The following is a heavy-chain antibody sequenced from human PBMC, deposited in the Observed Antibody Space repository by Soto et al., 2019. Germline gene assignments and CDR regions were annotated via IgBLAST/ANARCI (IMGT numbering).Heavy chain of an antibody. J-gene: IGHJ4*02. Sequence: PGGSLRLSCAASGFTFSSYGMHWVRQAPGKGLEWVAVISYDGSNKYYADSVKGRFTISRDNSKNTLYLQMNSLRAEDTAVYYCAKSPGMYYYDSSGYYHYDYWGQGT. D-gene: IGHD3-22*01. V-gene: IGHV3-30*18. CDR1: GFTFSSYG. CDR2: ISYDGSNK. CDR3: AKSPGMYYYDSSGYYHYDY.